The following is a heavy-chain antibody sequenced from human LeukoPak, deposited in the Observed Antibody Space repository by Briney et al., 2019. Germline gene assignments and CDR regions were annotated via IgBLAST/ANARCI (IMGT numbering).Heavy chain of an antibody. CDR1: GGSISSSSYY. CDR2: IYYSGST. Sequence: SETLSLTCTVSGGSISSSSYYWGWIRQPPGKGLEWIGSIYYSGSTYYNPSLKSRVTISVDTSKNQFSLKLSSVTAADTAVYYCARVAPAYYDFWSGYFYYFDYWGQGTLVTVSS. D-gene: IGHD3-3*01. J-gene: IGHJ4*02. CDR3: ARVAPAYYDFWSGYFYYFDY. V-gene: IGHV4-39*07.